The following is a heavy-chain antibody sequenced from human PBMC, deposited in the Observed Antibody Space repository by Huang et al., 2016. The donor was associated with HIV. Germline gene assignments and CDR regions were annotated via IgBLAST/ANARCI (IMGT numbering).Heavy chain of an antibody. CDR2: CEPEDVET. Sequence: QVQLVQSGAEVTKPGASVKGSCKVSGSTLTELSLHWVRQSPGKGLEWMGGCEPEDVETSYAQKVQGRGTMTQDTPTDTADMELSSLRSEDTAVYYCATVYRRFRNHDSGDYYFDYWDQGTLVTVSS. V-gene: IGHV1-24*01. CDR3: ATVYRRFRNHDSGDYYFDY. CDR1: GSTLTELS. J-gene: IGHJ4*02. D-gene: IGHD3-22*01.